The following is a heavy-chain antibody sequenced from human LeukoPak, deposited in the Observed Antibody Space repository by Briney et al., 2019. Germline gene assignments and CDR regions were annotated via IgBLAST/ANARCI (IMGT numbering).Heavy chain of an antibody. D-gene: IGHD3-10*01. Sequence: PSETLSLTCTVSGXSISSYYWSWIRQPPGKGLEWIGYIYYSGSTNYNPSLKSRVTISVDTSKDQFSLKLSSVTAADTAVYYCARHYGSGSYYLDYWGQGTLVTVSS. CDR2: IYYSGST. V-gene: IGHV4-59*08. J-gene: IGHJ4*02. CDR3: ARHYGSGSYYLDY. CDR1: GXSISSYY.